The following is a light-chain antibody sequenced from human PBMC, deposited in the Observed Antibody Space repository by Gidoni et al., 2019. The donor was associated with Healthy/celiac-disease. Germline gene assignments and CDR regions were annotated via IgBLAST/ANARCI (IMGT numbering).Light chain of an antibody. CDR3: QQSYSTPQT. CDR1: QSISSY. V-gene: IGKV1-39*01. J-gene: IGKJ1*01. Sequence: IQITQSPSSLSASVGDRVTITCRASQSISSYLNWYQQKPGKAPKLLIYAASSLQSGVPSRFSGSGSGTDFTVTISSLQPEDFATYYCQQSYSTPQTFGQGTKVEIK. CDR2: AAS.